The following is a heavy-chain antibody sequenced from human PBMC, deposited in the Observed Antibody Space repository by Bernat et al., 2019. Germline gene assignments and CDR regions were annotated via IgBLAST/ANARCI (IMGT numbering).Heavy chain of an antibody. CDR3: AKSLLSVVVVAATWFDP. CDR1: GITFCSLA. V-gene: IGHV3-23*01. J-gene: IGHJ5*02. Sequence: EVQLLESGGGLVQPGGFLRLPCSASGITFCSLAIRLVRQGPGEGLEWVSAISGSGGSTYYADSVKGRFTISRDNSKNTLYLQMNSLRAEDTAVYYCAKSLLSVVVVAATWFDPWGQGTLVTVSS. D-gene: IGHD2-15*01. CDR2: ISGSGGST.